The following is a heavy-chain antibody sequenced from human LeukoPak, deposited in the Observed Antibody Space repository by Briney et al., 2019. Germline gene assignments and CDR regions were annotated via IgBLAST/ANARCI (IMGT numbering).Heavy chain of an antibody. Sequence: ASVKVSCKASGYTFTGYYMHWVRQAPGQGLEWMGWISVYNGNTEYAKRFQGRVTMTTDTSTNTAYMELTNLRSDDTAMFYCARDIAVGDTRGEYFRHWGQGTLVTVSS. V-gene: IGHV1-18*04. CDR3: ARDIAVGDTRGEYFRH. CDR1: GYTFTGYY. CDR2: ISVYNGNT. J-gene: IGHJ1*01. D-gene: IGHD6-19*01.